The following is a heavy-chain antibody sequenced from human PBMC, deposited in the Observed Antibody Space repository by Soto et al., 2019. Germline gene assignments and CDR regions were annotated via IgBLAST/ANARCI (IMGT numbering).Heavy chain of an antibody. CDR2: ISDYNGNT. J-gene: IGHJ5*02. Sequence: VRLVQSGAEVKKPGASVKVSCKAPGYTFTSYGISWVRQAPAQGLEWMGWISDYNGNTNYAQKLQGRVTMTTDTSTSTAYMELRSQGADDTAGYYCARDRAPPCYSRGPGGFDRWGQGTLGTVS. CDR1: GYTFTSYG. CDR3: ARDRAPPCYSRGPGGFDR. V-gene: IGHV1-18*01. D-gene: IGHD6-19*01.